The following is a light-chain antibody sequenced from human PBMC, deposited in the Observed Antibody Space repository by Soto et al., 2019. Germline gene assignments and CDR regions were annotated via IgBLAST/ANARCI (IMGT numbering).Light chain of an antibody. CDR3: QQANSFPWT. J-gene: IGKJ1*01. CDR2: AAS. Sequence: DIQMPQSPSSVSASLGDRVTITCRASQDISGWLAWFQQKPGKAPKLLIYAASILHSGVPSRFSGSGSGTDFTLAISSLQPEDFATYYCQQANSFPWTFGQGTKVEIK. CDR1: QDISGW. V-gene: IGKV1D-12*01.